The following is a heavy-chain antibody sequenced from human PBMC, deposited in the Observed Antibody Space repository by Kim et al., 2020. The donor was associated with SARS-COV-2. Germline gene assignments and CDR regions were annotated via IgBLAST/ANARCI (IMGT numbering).Heavy chain of an antibody. V-gene: IGHV4-59*13. CDR1: GGSISSYY. D-gene: IGHD2-8*02. Sequence: SETLSLTCTVSGGSISSYYWSWIRQPPGKGLEWIGYIYYSGSTNYNPSLKSRVTISVDTSKNQFSLKLSSVTAAETAVYYCASGSTGVEYFQHWGQGTLVTVSS. CDR2: IYYSGST. J-gene: IGHJ1*01. CDR3: ASGSTGVEYFQH.